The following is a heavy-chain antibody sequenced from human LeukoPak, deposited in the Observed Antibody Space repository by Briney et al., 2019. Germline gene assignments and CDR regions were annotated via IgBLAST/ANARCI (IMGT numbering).Heavy chain of an antibody. D-gene: IGHD2-15*01. J-gene: IGHJ4*02. CDR3: AMRGFCSGGSCNSEPFDS. Sequence: SETLSLTCAVYGGYLRCYFWSWLRQSPPKGLEGVGEIKHYGSTTSNPSLESRVTISLDTSTNQISLEMTSVTAADTAIYYCAMRGFCSGGSCNSEPFDSWGQGTLVTVSS. V-gene: IGHV4-34*01. CDR1: GGYLRCYF. CDR2: IKHYGST.